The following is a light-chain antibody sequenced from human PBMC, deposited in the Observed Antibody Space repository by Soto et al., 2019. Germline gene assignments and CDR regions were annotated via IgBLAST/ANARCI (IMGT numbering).Light chain of an antibody. J-gene: IGKJ4*01. Sequence: EIVMTQSPATLSVSLGERATISCRASQSVSSNLAWYQQKPGQAPRLLIYGASTKATGIPPRFSGGGSGTEFSPPTSSRQPDEVAVYYCQQKNNWPPLTFGAGTKVEIK. V-gene: IGKV3-15*01. CDR1: QSVSSN. CDR3: QQKNNWPPLT. CDR2: GAS.